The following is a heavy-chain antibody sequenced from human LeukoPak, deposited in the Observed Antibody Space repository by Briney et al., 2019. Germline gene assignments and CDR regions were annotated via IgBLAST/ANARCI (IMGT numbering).Heavy chain of an antibody. Sequence: GGSLRLSCAASGFTFSSDAMHWVRQAPGKGLEWVAVISYDGSNKYYADSVKGRFTISRDNSKNTLYLQMNSLRAEDTAVYYCAKDVTIFGVVIIRKKNFDYWGQGTLVTVSS. V-gene: IGHV3-30-3*01. CDR2: ISYDGSNK. J-gene: IGHJ4*02. CDR3: AKDVTIFGVVIIRKKNFDY. D-gene: IGHD3-3*01. CDR1: GFTFSSDA.